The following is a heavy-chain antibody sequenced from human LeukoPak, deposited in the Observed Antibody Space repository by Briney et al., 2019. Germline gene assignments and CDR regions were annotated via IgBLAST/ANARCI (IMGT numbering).Heavy chain of an antibody. CDR2: MNPNSGNT. Sequence: GASVKVSCKASGYTFTSYDINWVRQATGQGLEWMGWMNPNSGNTGYAQKFQGRVTMTRNTSISTAYMELSRLRSDDTAVYYCARDGVLVGYYDFWSGYFRREPYYYMDVWGKGTTVTVSS. CDR1: GYTFTSYD. D-gene: IGHD3-3*01. V-gene: IGHV1-8*01. J-gene: IGHJ6*03. CDR3: ARDGVLVGYYDFWSGYFRREPYYYMDV.